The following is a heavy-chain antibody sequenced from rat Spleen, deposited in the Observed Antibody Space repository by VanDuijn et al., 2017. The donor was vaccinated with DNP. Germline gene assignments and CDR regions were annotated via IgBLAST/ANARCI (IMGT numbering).Heavy chain of an antibody. Sequence: EVQLVETGGGLVQPGRSLKLSCVASGFTFSSYWMFWIRQAPGKGLEWVATINPDGGNTGYSDSVKGRFTISRDNAENTVYQKMNSLRDEDTATYYCGKDLQWYAMDAWGQGTSVTVSS. J-gene: IGHJ4*01. CDR1: GFTFSSYW. V-gene: IGHV5-58*01. D-gene: IGHD1-1*01. CDR3: GKDLQWYAMDA. CDR2: INPDGGNT.